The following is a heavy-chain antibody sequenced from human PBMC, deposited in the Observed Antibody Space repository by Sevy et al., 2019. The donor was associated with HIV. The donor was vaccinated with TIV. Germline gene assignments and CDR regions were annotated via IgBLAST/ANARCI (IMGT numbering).Heavy chain of an antibody. Sequence: GESLKISCKGSGYSFSNYWIGWVRQMPGKGLEWMGIIYPVDSDTRYSPSFQGHVTISADKSINTAYLQWSSLRASDTAMYYCARFGSYRLAYYGMDVWGQGTTVTVSS. J-gene: IGHJ6*02. CDR2: IYPVDSDT. D-gene: IGHD3-9*01. CDR1: GYSFSNYW. CDR3: ARFGSYRLAYYGMDV. V-gene: IGHV5-51*01.